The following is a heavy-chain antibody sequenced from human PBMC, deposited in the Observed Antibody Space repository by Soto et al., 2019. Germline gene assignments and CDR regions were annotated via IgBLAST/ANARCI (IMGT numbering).Heavy chain of an antibody. J-gene: IGHJ4*02. D-gene: IGHD3-10*01. CDR3: ARKQAGYFYGIDY. Sequence: PSDTLSLTCTVSGGSITSGGYYWSWIRQHPGKGLEWLGYIYDSGSTFYNPSLKSRITLSVDTSKNQFSLKLSSVTVADTAVYFCARKQAGYFYGIDYWGQGTLVTVS. CDR1: GGSITSGGYY. V-gene: IGHV4-31*03. CDR2: IYDSGST.